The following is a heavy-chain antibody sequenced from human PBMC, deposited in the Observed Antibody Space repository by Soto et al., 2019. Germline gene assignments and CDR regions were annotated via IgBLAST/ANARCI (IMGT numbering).Heavy chain of an antibody. J-gene: IGHJ6*02. D-gene: IGHD2-15*01. Sequence: GGSLRLSCAASGFTFSSYGMHWVRQAPGKGLEWVAVIWYDGSNKYYADSVKGRFTISRDNSKNTLYLQMNSLRAEDTAVYYCASLSCSGGSCYPRYYYYGMDVWGQGTTVTVSS. V-gene: IGHV3-33*01. CDR1: GFTFSSYG. CDR3: ASLSCSGGSCYPRYYYYGMDV. CDR2: IWYDGSNK.